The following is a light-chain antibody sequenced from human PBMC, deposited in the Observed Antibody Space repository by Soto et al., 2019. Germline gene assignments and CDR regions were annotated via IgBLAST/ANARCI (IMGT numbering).Light chain of an antibody. CDR1: SSNIGAGYD. CDR2: GNS. J-gene: IGLJ7*01. CDR3: QSYDRSLSASV. V-gene: IGLV1-40*01. Sequence: QAVVTQPPSVSGAPGQRVTISCTGSSSNIGAGYDVHWYQQLPGTAPKLLIYGNSNRPSGVPDRFSGSKSGTSASLATTGLQAEDEADYYCQSYDRSLSASVFGGGTQLTVL.